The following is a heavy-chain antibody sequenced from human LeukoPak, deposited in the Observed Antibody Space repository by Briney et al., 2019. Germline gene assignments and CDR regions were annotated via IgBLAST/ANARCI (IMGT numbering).Heavy chain of an antibody. J-gene: IGHJ2*01. V-gene: IGHV4-39*01. CDR2: IYYSGST. CDR1: GGSISSSSYY. Sequence: SETLSLTCTVSGGSISSSSYYWGWIRQPPGKGLEWIGSIYYSGSTYYNPSLKSRVTISVDTSKNQFSLKLSSVTAADTAVYYCASPKYCSGGSCYSGWYFDLWGRDTLVTVSS. CDR3: ASPKYCSGGSCYSGWYFDL. D-gene: IGHD2-15*01.